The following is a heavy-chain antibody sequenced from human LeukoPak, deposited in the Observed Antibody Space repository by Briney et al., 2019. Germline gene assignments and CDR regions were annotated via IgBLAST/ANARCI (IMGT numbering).Heavy chain of an antibody. CDR1: GFTFDDYA. J-gene: IGHJ4*02. D-gene: IGHD3-3*01. CDR3: ARVRHDSLGFDY. CDR2: INWNSDSI. V-gene: IGHV3-9*01. Sequence: GGSLRLSCAVSGFTFDDYAMHWVRQVPGKGLEWVSGINWNSDSIGYADSVKGRFTTSRDNAKNSLYLQMNSLRAEDAAVYYCARVRHDSLGFDYWGQGTLVTVSS.